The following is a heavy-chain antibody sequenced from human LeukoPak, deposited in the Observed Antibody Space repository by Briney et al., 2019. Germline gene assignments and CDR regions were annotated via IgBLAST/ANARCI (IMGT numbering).Heavy chain of an antibody. Sequence: GASVKVSCKASGYTFTGYYMHWVRQTPGQGLEWMGWISAYNGNRNYAQKLQGRVTMTTDTSTSTAYMELRSLRSDDTAVYYCARVEDVDTAMALTIHFDYWGQGTLVTVSS. J-gene: IGHJ4*02. D-gene: IGHD5-18*01. V-gene: IGHV1-18*04. CDR2: ISAYNGNR. CDR3: ARVEDVDTAMALTIHFDY. CDR1: GYTFTGYY.